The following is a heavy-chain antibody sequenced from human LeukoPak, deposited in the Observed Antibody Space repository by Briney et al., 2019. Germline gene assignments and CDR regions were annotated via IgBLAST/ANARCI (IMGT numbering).Heavy chain of an antibody. CDR3: ARADYRGNYLVY. CDR1: AFTFSSYW. V-gene: IGHV3-74*01. CDR2: INPDGSSK. D-gene: IGHD1-26*01. Sequence: GGSLRLSCAASAFTFSSYWMHWVRQAPGKGLVWVSRINPDGSSKTYADSVKGRFTIYRDNAKNTLYLQMNSLRAEDTAVYYCARADYRGNYLVYWGQGTLVTVSS. J-gene: IGHJ4*02.